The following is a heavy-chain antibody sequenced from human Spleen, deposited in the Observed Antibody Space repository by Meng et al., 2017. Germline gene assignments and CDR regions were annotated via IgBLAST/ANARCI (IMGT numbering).Heavy chain of an antibody. CDR1: GFTFSSYS. D-gene: IGHD2-15*01. J-gene: IGHJ4*02. V-gene: IGHV3-23*01. CDR3: AKGRYCSGGSCYSSMRPFDY. CDR2: ISGSGGST. Sequence: LSLTCAASGFTFSSYSMNWVRQAPGKGLEWVSAISGSGGSTYYADSVKGRFTISRDNSKNTLYLQMNSLRAEDTAVYYCAKGRYCSGGSCYSSMRPFDYWGQGTLVTVSS.